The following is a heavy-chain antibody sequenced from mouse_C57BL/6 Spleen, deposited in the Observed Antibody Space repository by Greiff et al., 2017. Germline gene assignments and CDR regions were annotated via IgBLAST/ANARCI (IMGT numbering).Heavy chain of an antibody. J-gene: IGHJ4*01. Sequence: VQLQQPGAELVKPGASVKLSCKASGYTFTSYWMHWVKQRPGRGLEWIGRIDPNSGGTKYNEKFKSKATLTVDKPSSTAYMQLSSLPSEDSAVYCCARSAWDPYYAMDYWGQGTSVTVSS. D-gene: IGHD4-1*01. CDR3: ARSAWDPYYAMDY. CDR1: GYTFTSYW. CDR2: IDPNSGGT. V-gene: IGHV1-72*01.